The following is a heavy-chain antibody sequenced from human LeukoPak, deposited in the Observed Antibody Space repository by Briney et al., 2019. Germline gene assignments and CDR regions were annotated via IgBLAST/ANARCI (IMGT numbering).Heavy chain of an antibody. Sequence: ASVKVSCKASGYTFTSYGISCVRQAPGQGLEWMGWISAYNGNTNYAQKLQGRVTMTTDTSTSTAYMELRSLRSDDTAVYYCARISIAAAGPYYMDVWGKGTTVTVSS. V-gene: IGHV1-18*01. CDR3: ARISIAAAGPYYMDV. CDR1: GYTFTSYG. J-gene: IGHJ6*03. D-gene: IGHD6-13*01. CDR2: ISAYNGNT.